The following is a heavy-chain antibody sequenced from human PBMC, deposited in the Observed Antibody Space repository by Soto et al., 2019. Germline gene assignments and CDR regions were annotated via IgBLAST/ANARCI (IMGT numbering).Heavy chain of an antibody. D-gene: IGHD3-16*01. Sequence: GASVKVSCKASGYTFTSYGISWVRQAPGQGLEWMGWISAYNGNTNYAQKLQGRVTMTTDTSTSTAYMELRSLRSDDTAVYYCARYTRWGTLKYNWFDPWGQGTLVTVSS. CDR2: ISAYNGNT. J-gene: IGHJ5*02. CDR1: GYTFTSYG. CDR3: ARYTRWGTLKYNWFDP. V-gene: IGHV1-18*01.